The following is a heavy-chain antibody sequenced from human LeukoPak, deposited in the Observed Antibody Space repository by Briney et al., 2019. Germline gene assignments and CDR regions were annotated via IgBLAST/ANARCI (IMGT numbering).Heavy chain of an antibody. J-gene: IGHJ6*03. CDR2: IYSSGST. CDR3: ARVRRLIAARPYGPNDYYYYYMDV. Sequence: SETLSLTCTVSGGSISSYYWSWIRQPPGKGLEWIGYIYSSGSTNYNPSLKSRVTISVDTSKNQFSLKLSSVTAADTAVYYCARVRRLIAARPYGPNDYYYYYMDVWGKGTTVTVSS. V-gene: IGHV4-59*12. D-gene: IGHD6-6*01. CDR1: GGSISSYY.